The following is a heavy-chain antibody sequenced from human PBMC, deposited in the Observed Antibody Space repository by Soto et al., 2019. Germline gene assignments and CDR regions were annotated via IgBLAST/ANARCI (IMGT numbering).Heavy chain of an antibody. CDR1: GGTFSSYT. J-gene: IGHJ5*02. D-gene: IGHD2-2*01. CDR3: ASQSWGCSSTSCNGFDH. CDR2: IIPILGIA. Sequence: ASVKVSCKASGGTFSSYTISWVRQAPGQGLEWMGRIIPILGIANYAQKFQGRVTITADKSTSTAYMEMSSLRSEDTAVYYCASQSWGCSSTSCNGFDHWGQGTLVTVSS. V-gene: IGHV1-69*02.